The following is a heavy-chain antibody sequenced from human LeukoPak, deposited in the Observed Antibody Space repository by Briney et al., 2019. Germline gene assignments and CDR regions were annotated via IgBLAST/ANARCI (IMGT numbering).Heavy chain of an antibody. V-gene: IGHV3-23*01. CDR1: GFTFSTYA. CDR2: ISGSGGST. Sequence: PGRSLRLSCAASGFTFSTYAMHWVRQAPGKGLEWVSAISGSGGSTYYADSVKGRFTISRDNSKDTLYLQMNSLRAEDTAVYYCAKVGSVRGVNYFDYWGQGTLVTVSS. CDR3: AKVGSVRGVNYFDY. D-gene: IGHD3-10*01. J-gene: IGHJ4*02.